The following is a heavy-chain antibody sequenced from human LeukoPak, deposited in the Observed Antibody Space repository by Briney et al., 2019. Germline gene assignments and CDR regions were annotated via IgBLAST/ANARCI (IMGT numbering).Heavy chain of an antibody. CDR3: ARELDTAMANYYFDY. CDR1: GFGFSDSY. Sequence: PGGSLRLSCVVSGFGFSDSYMTWIRQTPGKGLEWLAYISGSGSDMYYADSVKGRFTISRDNAKNSLYLQMNSLRAEDTAVYYCARELDTAMANYYFDYWGQGTLVTVSS. V-gene: IGHV3-11*04. D-gene: IGHD5-18*01. CDR2: ISGSGSDM. J-gene: IGHJ4*02.